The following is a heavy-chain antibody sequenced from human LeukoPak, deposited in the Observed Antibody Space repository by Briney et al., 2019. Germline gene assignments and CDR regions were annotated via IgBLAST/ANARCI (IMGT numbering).Heavy chain of an antibody. V-gene: IGHV1-18*01. D-gene: IGHD3-22*01. J-gene: IGHJ5*02. CDR2: ISAYNGNT. CDR1: GYTFTSYG. CDR3: ARDPGSITMIVVVTPTWFDP. Sequence: ASVKVSCKASGYTFTSYGISWVRQAPGQGLEWMGWISAYNGNTNYAQKLQGRVTMTTDTSTSTAYMELRSLRSDETAVHYCARDPGSITMIVVVTPTWFDPWGQGTLVTVSS.